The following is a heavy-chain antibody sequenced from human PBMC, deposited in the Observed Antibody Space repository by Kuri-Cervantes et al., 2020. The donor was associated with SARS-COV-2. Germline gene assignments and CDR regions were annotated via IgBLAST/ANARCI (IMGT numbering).Heavy chain of an antibody. CDR2: ISYDGSNK. J-gene: IGHJ3*02. CDR3: ARESPLLDAFDI. CDR1: GFTFSSYA. V-gene: IGHV3-30-3*01. Sequence: GESLKISCAASGFTFSSYAMHWVRQAPDKGLEWVAVISYDGSNKYYADSVKGRFTISRDNSKNTLYLQMNSLRAEDTAVYYCARESPLLDAFDIWGQGTMVTVSS.